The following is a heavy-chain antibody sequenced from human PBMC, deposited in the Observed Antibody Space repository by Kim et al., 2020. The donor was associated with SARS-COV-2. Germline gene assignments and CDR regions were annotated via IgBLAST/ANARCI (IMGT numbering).Heavy chain of an antibody. CDR2: IYHSGST. V-gene: IGHV4-38-2*02. D-gene: IGHD3-9*01. CDR3: AREWSVLRYFDPPDAFDI. Sequence: SETLSLTCTVSGYSISSGYYWGWIRQPPGKGLEWIGSIYHSGSTYYNPSLKSRVTISVDTSKNQFSLKLSSVTAADTAVYYCAREWSVLRYFDPPDAFDIWGQGTMVTVSS. J-gene: IGHJ3*02. CDR1: GYSISSGYY.